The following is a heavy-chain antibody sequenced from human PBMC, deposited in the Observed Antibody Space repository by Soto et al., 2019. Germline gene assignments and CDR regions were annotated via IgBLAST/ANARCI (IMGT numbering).Heavy chain of an antibody. Sequence: QVQLVQSGAELKKPGSSVKVSWKVSGVSINSSSITWVRQALGQGLEWMGGTIPLFGTPHYAQKFQGRVTITADESTSTVYMDLSNLRSEDTAVYYCTRSSGLTNWLDPWGQGTLITVSS. J-gene: IGHJ5*02. CDR2: TIPLFGTP. D-gene: IGHD6-6*01. CDR1: GVSINSSS. CDR3: TRSSGLTNWLDP. V-gene: IGHV1-69*12.